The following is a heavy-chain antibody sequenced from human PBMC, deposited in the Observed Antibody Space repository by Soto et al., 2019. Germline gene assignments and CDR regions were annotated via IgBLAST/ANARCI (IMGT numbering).Heavy chain of an antibody. CDR3: ARDHNWSFDY. CDR2: IGRTRKYL. CDR1: GFTFDDYS. V-gene: IGHV3-48*02. J-gene: IGHJ4*02. D-gene: IGHD1-20*01. Sequence: EVQLVESGGGLVQPGGSLRLSCAASGFTFDDYSMNWVRQAPGTGLEWVSYIGRTRKYLDYADSVKGRFTISRDGAKNSVFLQMDSLSDEDTAVYYWARDHNWSFDYWGQGIPVTVSS.